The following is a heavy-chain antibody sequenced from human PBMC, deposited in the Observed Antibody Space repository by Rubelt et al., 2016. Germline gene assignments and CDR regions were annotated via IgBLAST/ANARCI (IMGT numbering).Heavy chain of an antibody. CDR1: SYG. D-gene: IGHD5-24*01. Sequence: SYGMHWVRQAPGKGLEWVAVIWSDGSNKYYADSVKGRFTISRDNSKNTLYLQMNSLRAEDTAVYYCARDRWARGYNLFDYWGQGTPVTVSS. V-gene: IGHV3-33*01. J-gene: IGHJ4*02. CDR3: ARDRWARGYNLFDY. CDR2: IWSDGSNK.